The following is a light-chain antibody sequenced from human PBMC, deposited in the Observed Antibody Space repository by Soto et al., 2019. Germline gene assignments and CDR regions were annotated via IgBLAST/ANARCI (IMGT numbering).Light chain of an antibody. J-gene: IGKJ4*01. CDR2: AAY. CDR3: QQLNSYPT. Sequence: IQVTQSPSSLSASVGDRITITCRASQGMSSYLSWYQQKPGKAPKLLIYAAYTLQSGVPSRFSGSGSGTDFTLTIISLQPEDFATYYCQQLNSYPTFGGGTKVEIK. V-gene: IGKV1-9*01. CDR1: QGMSSY.